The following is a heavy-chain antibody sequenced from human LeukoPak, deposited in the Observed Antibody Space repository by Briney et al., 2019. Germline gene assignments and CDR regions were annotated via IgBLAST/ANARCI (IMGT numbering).Heavy chain of an antibody. CDR2: INTDGSST. D-gene: IGHD1-1*01. CDR3: VRDLDGLDCY. CDR1: GFSFRSYW. J-gene: IGHJ4*02. V-gene: IGHV3-74*01. Sequence: GGSLRLSCAASGFSFRSYWMHWVRQAPGKGLVWVSRINTDGSSTSYADSVKGRFTISRDNARNTLYLQMNSLRAEDTAVYYCVRDLDGLDCYWGQGTLVTVSS.